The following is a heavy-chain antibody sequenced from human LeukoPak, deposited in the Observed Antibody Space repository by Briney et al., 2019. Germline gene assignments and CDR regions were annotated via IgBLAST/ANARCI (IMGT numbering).Heavy chain of an antibody. CDR1: GGSISSGGYS. J-gene: IGHJ6*03. CDR2: IYYSGST. V-gene: IGHV4-30-4*07. CDR3: ASASRVYGSGRPFSRFQRTGYYYMDV. D-gene: IGHD3-10*01. Sequence: PSGTLSLTCAVSGGSISSGGYSWSWIRQPPGKGLEWIGYIYYSGSTYYNPSLKSRVTISVDTSKNQFSLKLSSVTAADTAVYYCASASRVYGSGRPFSRFQRTGYYYMDVWGKGTTVTVSS.